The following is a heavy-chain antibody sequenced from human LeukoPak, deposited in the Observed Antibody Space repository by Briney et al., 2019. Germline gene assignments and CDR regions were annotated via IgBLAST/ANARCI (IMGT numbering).Heavy chain of an antibody. V-gene: IGHV3-23*01. J-gene: IGHJ4*02. D-gene: IGHD3-9*01. CDR2: ISGSGGNT. Sequence: GGSLRLSCAASGFTLSSYAMSWVRQAPGKGLEWVSGISGSGGNTYYADSVKGRFTISRDNSKNTLYLQMSSLRAEDTAVYYCAKEAVDYDILTGYYTTGCFDYWGQGTLVTVSS. CDR1: GFTLSSYA. CDR3: AKEAVDYDILTGYYTTGCFDY.